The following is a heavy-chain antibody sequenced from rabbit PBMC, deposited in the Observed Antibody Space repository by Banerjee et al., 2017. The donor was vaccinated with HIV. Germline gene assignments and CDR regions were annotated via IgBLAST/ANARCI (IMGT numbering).Heavy chain of an antibody. Sequence: QEQLEESGGGLVKPEGSLTLTCTASGFAFSSKYVMCWVRQAPGKGLEWIGFINTRSGNSVYASGAKDRFTLPKPSSTTVTLQMTSLTAGDAATYFFAREMAGVIDWNDGLWGPGALVT. CDR2: INTRSGNS. V-gene: IGHV1S45*01. CDR1: GFAFSSKYV. D-gene: IGHD4-1*01. J-gene: IGHJ6*01. CDR3: AREMAGVIDWNDGL.